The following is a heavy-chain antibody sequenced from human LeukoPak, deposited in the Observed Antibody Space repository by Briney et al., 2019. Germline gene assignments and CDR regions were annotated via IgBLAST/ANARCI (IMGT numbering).Heavy chain of an antibody. CDR3: ARGSVGYCSGGSCFYYFDY. D-gene: IGHD2-15*01. Sequence: GGSPRLSCAASGFTFSSYSMNWVRQAPGKGLEWVSSISSSSSYIYYADSVKGRFTISRDNAKNSLYLQMNSLRAEDTAVYYCARGSVGYCSGGSCFYYFDYWGQGTLVTVSS. CDR2: ISSSSSYI. V-gene: IGHV3-21*01. J-gene: IGHJ4*02. CDR1: GFTFSSYS.